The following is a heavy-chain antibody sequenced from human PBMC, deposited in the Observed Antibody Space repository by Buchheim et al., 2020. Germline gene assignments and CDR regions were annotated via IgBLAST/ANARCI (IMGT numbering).Heavy chain of an antibody. CDR2: ISYDGSNK. V-gene: IGHV3-30*18. J-gene: IGHJ4*02. Sequence: QVQLVESGGGVVQPGRSLRLSCAASGFTFSSYGMHWVRQAPGKGLEWVSVISYDGSNKYYADSVKGRFTISRDNSKNTLYLQMSSLRAEETAVYYCAKSPERHYGGQFDYWGQGTL. CDR3: AKSPERHYGGQFDY. CDR1: GFTFSSYG. D-gene: IGHD4-23*01.